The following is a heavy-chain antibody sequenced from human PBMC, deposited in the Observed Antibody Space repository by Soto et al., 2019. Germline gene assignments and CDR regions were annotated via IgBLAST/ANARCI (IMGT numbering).Heavy chain of an antibody. Sequence: GGSLRLSCAASGFTFSSYAMHWVRQAPGKGLEWVAVISYDGSNKYYADSVKGRFTISRDNSKNTLYLQMNSLRAEDTAVYYCARDRYYDSSGYPRFYGMDVWGQGTTVTVSS. CDR2: ISYDGSNK. J-gene: IGHJ6*02. V-gene: IGHV3-30-3*01. CDR1: GFTFSSYA. D-gene: IGHD3-22*01. CDR3: ARDRYYDSSGYPRFYGMDV.